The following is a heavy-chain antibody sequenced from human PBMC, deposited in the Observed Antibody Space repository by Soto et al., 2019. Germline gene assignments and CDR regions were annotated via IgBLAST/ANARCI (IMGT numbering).Heavy chain of an antibody. J-gene: IGHJ4*02. CDR1: GFTFSSYS. Sequence: VGSLRLSCAASGFTFSSYSMNWVRQAPGKGLEWVSYISSSSSTIYYADSVKGRFTISRDNAKNSLYLQMNSLRAEDTAVYYCARDLGDIVVVVAGPFDYWGQGTLVTVSS. CDR3: ARDLGDIVVVVAGPFDY. CDR2: ISSSSSTI. D-gene: IGHD2-15*01. V-gene: IGHV3-48*01.